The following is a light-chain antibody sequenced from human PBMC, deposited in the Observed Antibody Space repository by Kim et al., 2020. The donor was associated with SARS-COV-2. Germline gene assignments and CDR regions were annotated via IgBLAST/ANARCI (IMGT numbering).Light chain of an antibody. Sequence: PGKRARSTCGGNNSGSKSVQWYQQKPGQAPVLVIYYDSDRPSGIPERFSGSNSGNTATLTISRVEAGDEADYYCQVWDSSSDHVVFGGGTQLTVL. J-gene: IGLJ2*01. CDR1: NSGSKS. CDR3: QVWDSSSDHVV. V-gene: IGLV3-21*04. CDR2: YDS.